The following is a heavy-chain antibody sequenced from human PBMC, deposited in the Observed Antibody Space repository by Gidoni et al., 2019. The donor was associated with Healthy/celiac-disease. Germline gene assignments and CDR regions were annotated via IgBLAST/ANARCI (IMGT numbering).Heavy chain of an antibody. CDR1: GYSFTSYW. V-gene: IGHV5-51*01. Sequence: ESLKISCKGSGYSFTSYWIVWVRQMPGKGLEWMGIIYPGDSDTRSSPSFQGQVTISADKSISTAYLQWSSLKASDTAMYYCARQRARGGGLPIYYFDYWGQGTLVTVSS. CDR2: IYPGDSDT. D-gene: IGHD2-15*01. CDR3: ARQRARGGGLPIYYFDY. J-gene: IGHJ4*02.